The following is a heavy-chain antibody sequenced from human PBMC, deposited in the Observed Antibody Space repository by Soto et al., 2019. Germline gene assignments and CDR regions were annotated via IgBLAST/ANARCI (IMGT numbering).Heavy chain of an antibody. CDR3: ARDLSWGSNWYYYMDV. V-gene: IGHV3-48*01. D-gene: IGHD7-27*01. J-gene: IGHJ6*03. CDR1: GFILSDCA. Sequence: EVQLVESGGGLVQPGGSLRLSCATSGFILSDCAMNLVRQAPGKGLEWVSYISSSSSVIDYADSVKGRFPVSRDNARNSLYLQMNSLRAEDTAVYYCARDLSWGSNWYYYMDVWGKGTTVTVS. CDR2: ISSSSSVI.